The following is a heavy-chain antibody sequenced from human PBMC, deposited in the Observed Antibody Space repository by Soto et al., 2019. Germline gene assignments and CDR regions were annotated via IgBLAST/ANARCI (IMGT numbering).Heavy chain of an antibody. D-gene: IGHD3-9*01. CDR3: ARRYYDILTGYYYFDY. CDR1: GYSFNRYW. Sequence: GESLKISCKGSGYSFNRYWIGWVRQMSGKGLEWTGIIYPSDADAKYSPSFQGQVTISADKSVSIAYLQWSSLKASDTAMYYCARRYYDILTGYYYFDYWGQGTLVTVSS. CDR2: IYPSDADA. V-gene: IGHV5-51*01. J-gene: IGHJ4*02.